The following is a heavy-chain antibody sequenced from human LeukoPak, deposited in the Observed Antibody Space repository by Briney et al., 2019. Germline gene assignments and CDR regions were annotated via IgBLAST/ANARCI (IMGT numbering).Heavy chain of an antibody. Sequence: ETLSLTCAVSDDSIRSSAYYWGWIRQPPGKGLEWIGSIYYSGSTYYNPSLKSRVTISIDTSKNQFSLKLSSVTAADTAVYYCASEPYGSGSFLGAFDIWGQGTMVTVSS. CDR2: IYYSGST. D-gene: IGHD3-10*01. CDR1: DDSIRSSAYY. CDR3: ASEPYGSGSFLGAFDI. J-gene: IGHJ3*02. V-gene: IGHV4-39*01.